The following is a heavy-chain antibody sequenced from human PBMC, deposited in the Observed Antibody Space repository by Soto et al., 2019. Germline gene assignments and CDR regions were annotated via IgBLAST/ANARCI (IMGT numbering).Heavy chain of an antibody. CDR2: IVPMFGTA. Sequence: QVQLVQSGAEVKKPGSSVNVSCKTSGGTFRNSAVTWVRQAPGQGLEWLGGIVPMFGTANYAQKFQGRVTITADESTITAYMELNSLKTDDTAVYYCARDGDPQSAFWSGPLGGGRFDPWGQGTLVTVSS. J-gene: IGHJ5*02. V-gene: IGHV1-69*12. D-gene: IGHD3-3*01. CDR3: ARDGDPQSAFWSGPLGGGRFDP. CDR1: GGTFRNSA.